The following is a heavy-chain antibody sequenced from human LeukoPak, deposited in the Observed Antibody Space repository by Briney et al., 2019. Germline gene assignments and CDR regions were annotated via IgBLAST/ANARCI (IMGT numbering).Heavy chain of an antibody. V-gene: IGHV3-30*04. CDR1: GFTFSSYA. CDR2: ISYDGSNK. CDR3: ARDSSFSPVGGKPDY. D-gene: IGHD4-23*01. Sequence: GGSLRLSCAASGFTFSSYAMHWVRQAPGKGLEWVAIISYDGSNKYYADSVKGRLTISRDNSKSTLYLQMNSLRVEDTAVYYCARDSSFSPVGGKPDYWGQGTLVTVSS. J-gene: IGHJ4*02.